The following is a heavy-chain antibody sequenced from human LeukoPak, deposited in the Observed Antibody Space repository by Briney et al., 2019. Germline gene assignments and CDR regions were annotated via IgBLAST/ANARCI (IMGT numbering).Heavy chain of an antibody. Sequence: PSETLSLTCTVSGGPISSYYWSWIRQPPGKGLEWIGYIYYSGSTNYNPSLKSRVTISVDTSKNQFSLKLSSVTAADTAVYYCAGDGSRGSSWYPDSYYYYGMDVWGKGTTVTVSS. CDR1: GGPISSYY. CDR3: AGDGSRGSSWYPDSYYYYGMDV. J-gene: IGHJ6*04. D-gene: IGHD6-13*01. CDR2: IYYSGST. V-gene: IGHV4-59*01.